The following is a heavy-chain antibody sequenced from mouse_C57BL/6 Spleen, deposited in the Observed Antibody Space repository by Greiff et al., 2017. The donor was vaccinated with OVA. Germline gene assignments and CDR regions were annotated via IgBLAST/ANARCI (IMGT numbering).Heavy chain of an antibody. Sequence: EVQVVESGGGLVQPGGSLKLSCAASGFTFSDYGMAWVRQAPRKGPEWVAFISNLAYSIYYADTVTGRFTISRENAKNTLYLEMSSLRSEDTAMYYCARRVSYGYDGYAMDYWGQGTSVTVSS. J-gene: IGHJ4*01. CDR3: ARRVSYGYDGYAMDY. CDR1: GFTFSDYG. D-gene: IGHD2-2*01. V-gene: IGHV5-15*01. CDR2: ISNLAYSI.